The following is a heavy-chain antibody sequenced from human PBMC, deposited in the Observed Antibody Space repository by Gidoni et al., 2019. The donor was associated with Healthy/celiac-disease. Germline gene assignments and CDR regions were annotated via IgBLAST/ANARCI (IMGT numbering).Heavy chain of an antibody. CDR1: GFTFGDYS. V-gene: IGHV3-49*03. CDR3: TRIAYYGSGSYYRPDPHDY. D-gene: IGHD3-10*01. CDR2: IRSKAYGGTT. J-gene: IGHJ4*02. Sequence: EVQLVASGGGLVQPGLSLRHSCTDSGFTFGDYSISLIRPAPGKGLEWVGFIRSKAYGGTTEYAASVKGRFTISSDDSKSIAYLKMNSLKTEDTAVYYCTRIAYYGSGSYYRPDPHDYWGQGTLVTVSS.